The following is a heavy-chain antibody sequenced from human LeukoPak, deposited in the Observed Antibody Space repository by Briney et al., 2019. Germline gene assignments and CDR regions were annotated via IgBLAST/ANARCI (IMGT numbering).Heavy chain of an antibody. Sequence: SQTLSLTCTVSDASINSGNYYWTWIRQPAGKGLEWIGRVYAGGTTNYNPSLKSRVTISVDTSKNQFSLTLSSVTAADAAVYYCARAGDYYVSGSYLRYWGQGTLVTVSS. CDR1: DASINSGNYY. D-gene: IGHD3-10*01. V-gene: IGHV4-61*02. CDR3: ARAGDYYVSGSYLRY. CDR2: VYAGGTT. J-gene: IGHJ4*02.